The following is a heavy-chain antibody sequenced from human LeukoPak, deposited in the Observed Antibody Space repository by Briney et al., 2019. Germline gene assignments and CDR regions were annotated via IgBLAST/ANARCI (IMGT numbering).Heavy chain of an antibody. J-gene: IGHJ4*02. CDR1: GFTFSSYA. Sequence: PGGSLRLSCAASGFTFSSYAMSWVRQAPGKGLEWVSAISGSGGSTYYADSVKGRFTISRDNSKNTLYLQMNSLRAEDTAVCYCAKDPGYSYGYMGGSFYFDYWGQGTLVTVSS. CDR3: AKDPGYSYGYMGGSFYFDY. CDR2: ISGSGGST. V-gene: IGHV3-23*01. D-gene: IGHD5-18*01.